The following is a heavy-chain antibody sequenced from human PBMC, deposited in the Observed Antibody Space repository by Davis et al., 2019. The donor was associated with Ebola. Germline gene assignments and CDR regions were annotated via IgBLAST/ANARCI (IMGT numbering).Heavy chain of an antibody. CDR2: IYHSGST. Sequence: SETLSLTCAVSGGSISTNYWWSWVRQPPGKGLEWIGEIYHSGSTNYNPSLKSRVTISVDTSKNQFSLKLSSVTAADTAVYYCARGSGRGSYYGVDYWGQGTLVTVSS. J-gene: IGHJ4*02. CDR3: ARGSGRGSYYGVDY. V-gene: IGHV4-4*02. CDR1: GGSISTNYW. D-gene: IGHD1-26*01.